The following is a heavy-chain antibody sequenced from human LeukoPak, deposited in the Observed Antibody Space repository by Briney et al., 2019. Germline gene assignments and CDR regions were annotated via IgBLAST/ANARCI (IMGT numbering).Heavy chain of an antibody. CDR3: AKSRGESRGASNY. CDR2: ISGSGGRT. Sequence: GGSLSLSCTASGFTFCSYAMSWVRQAPGKGMEWVSAISGSGGRTYYADSVKGRFTISRDNSKNTLYLQMNSLRAEDTAVYYCAKSRGESRGASNYWGQGTLVTVSS. D-gene: IGHD1-26*01. J-gene: IGHJ4*02. CDR1: GFTFCSYA. V-gene: IGHV3-23*01.